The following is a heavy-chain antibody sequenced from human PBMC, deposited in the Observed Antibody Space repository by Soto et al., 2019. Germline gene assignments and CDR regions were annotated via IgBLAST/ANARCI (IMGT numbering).Heavy chain of an antibody. CDR2: ISPMFGAA. J-gene: IGHJ4*02. V-gene: IGHV1-69*19. CDR1: GGTFNTYA. D-gene: IGHD3-10*01. Sequence: QVQLVQSGAEMQKPGSSVKVSCQSSGGTFNTYAMNWVRQAPGQGPEWMGDISPMFGAANYAPRFHGRVTITADEATGTSYMQLSSLTSEDTALYFCAREVQVHTPAFVYWGQGNLVTVSS. CDR3: AREVQVHTPAFVY.